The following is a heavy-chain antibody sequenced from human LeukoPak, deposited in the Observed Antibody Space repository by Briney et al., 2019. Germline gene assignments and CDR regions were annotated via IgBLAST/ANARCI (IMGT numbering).Heavy chain of an antibody. CDR2: IYYSGST. CDR1: GGSISSSSYY. J-gene: IGHJ3*02. Sequence: ASETLSLTCTVSGGSISSSSYYWGWIRQPPGKGLEWIGSIYYSGSTYYNPSLKSRVTISVDTSKNQFSLKLSSVTAADTAVYYCARVVGIVRVDTFDIWGQGTMVTVSS. V-gene: IGHV4-39*01. CDR3: ARVVGIVRVDTFDI. D-gene: IGHD2-8*02.